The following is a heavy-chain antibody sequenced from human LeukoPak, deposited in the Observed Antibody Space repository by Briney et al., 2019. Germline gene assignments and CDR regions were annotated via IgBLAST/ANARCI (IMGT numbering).Heavy chain of an antibody. CDR2: ISGSGGST. D-gene: IGHD4-17*01. Sequence: GGSLRLSCAASGFTFSSYGMSWVRQAPGKGLEWVSAISGSGGSTYYADSVKGRFTISRDNAKNSLYLQMNSLRAEDTAVYYCARDRFEDYGDTELGYWGQGTLVTVSS. V-gene: IGHV3-23*01. CDR3: ARDRFEDYGDTELGY. CDR1: GFTFSSYG. J-gene: IGHJ4*02.